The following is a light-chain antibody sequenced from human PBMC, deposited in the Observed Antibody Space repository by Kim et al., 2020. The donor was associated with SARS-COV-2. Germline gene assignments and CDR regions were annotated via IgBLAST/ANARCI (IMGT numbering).Light chain of an antibody. CDR2: RAS. J-gene: IGKJ1*01. V-gene: IGKV1-39*01. CDR1: QTISDY. Sequence: DIQMTQSPSSLSASVGDRVTITCRASQTISDYLNWYHQKPGEAPKLLIYRASSLQSGVPSRFSGSGSGTDFTLTISSLQPDDFATYYCQQYNSYLWTFGQGTKLDIK. CDR3: QQYNSYLWT.